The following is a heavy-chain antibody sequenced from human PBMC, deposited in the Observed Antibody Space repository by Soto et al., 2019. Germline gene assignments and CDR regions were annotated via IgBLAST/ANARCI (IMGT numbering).Heavy chain of an antibody. D-gene: IGHD3-10*02. Sequence: SETLSLTCTVSGGPASSGRYCCCWIRQTPGKELQLIANIFFTGTTNYNPALQSRVTLSVDSSRNQFSLNLTSVTAADTATYYWASSNNVVRGVRFAQHRGQGSLVTVSS. V-gene: IGHV4-61*01. J-gene: IGHJ1*01. CDR1: GGPASSGRYC. CDR3: ASSNNVVRGVRFAQH. CDR2: IFFTGTT.